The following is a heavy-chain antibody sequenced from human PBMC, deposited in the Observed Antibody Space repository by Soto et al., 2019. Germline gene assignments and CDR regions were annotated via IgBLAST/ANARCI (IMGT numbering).Heavy chain of an antibody. J-gene: IGHJ5*02. CDR2: IYTSGST. V-gene: IGHV4-4*07. CDR3: ARDLGSSWTGNFNWFDP. Sequence: PSETLSLTCTVSGGSISSYYWSWIRQPAGKGLEWIGRIYTSGSTNYNPSLKSRATMSVDTSKNQFSLKLSSVTAADTAVYYCARDLGSSWTGNFNWFDPWGQGTLVTVSS. D-gene: IGHD6-13*01. CDR1: GGSISSYY.